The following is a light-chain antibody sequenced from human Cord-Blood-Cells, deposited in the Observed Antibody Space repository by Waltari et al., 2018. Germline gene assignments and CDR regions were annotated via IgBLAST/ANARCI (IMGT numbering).Light chain of an antibody. V-gene: IGLV1-47*01. J-gene: IGLJ3*02. CDR1: SSNIGSNH. CDR2: RNN. CDR3: AAWDDSLSGRV. Sequence: QSVLTQPHTASGTPGQGVTIACSGSSSNIGSNHVYCYQQLPGTAPKLLIYRNNPRPSGVPDRFSGSKSGTSASLAISGLRSEDEADYYCAAWDDSLSGRVFGGGTKLTVL.